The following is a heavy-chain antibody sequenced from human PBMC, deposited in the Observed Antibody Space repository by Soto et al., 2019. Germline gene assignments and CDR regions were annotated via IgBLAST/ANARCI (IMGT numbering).Heavy chain of an antibody. J-gene: IGHJ5*02. CDR1: GFSLSTSGMR. Sequence: SGPTLVNPTQTLTLTCTFSGFSLSTSGMRVGGIRQPPGKALEWLARIDWDDDKLYSTSLKTRLTISKDTSKNQVVLTMTNMDPVDTATYYCARSIVADGNRWFDPWGQGTLVTVSS. V-gene: IGHV2-70*04. CDR3: ARSIVADGNRWFDP. CDR2: IDWDDDK. D-gene: IGHD6-13*01.